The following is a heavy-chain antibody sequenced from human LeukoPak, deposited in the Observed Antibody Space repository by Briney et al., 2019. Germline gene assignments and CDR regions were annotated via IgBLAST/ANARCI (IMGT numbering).Heavy chain of an antibody. CDR2: IIPILGIA. Sequence: ASVKVSCKASGGTFSSYAISWVRQAPGQGLEWMGRIIPILGIANYAQKFQGRVTITADKSTSTAYMELSSLRSEDTAVYYCARGPYCSSTSCQMKLNWFDPWGQGTLVTVSS. CDR1: GGTFSSYA. V-gene: IGHV1-69*04. CDR3: ARGPYCSSTSCQMKLNWFDP. D-gene: IGHD2-2*01. J-gene: IGHJ5*02.